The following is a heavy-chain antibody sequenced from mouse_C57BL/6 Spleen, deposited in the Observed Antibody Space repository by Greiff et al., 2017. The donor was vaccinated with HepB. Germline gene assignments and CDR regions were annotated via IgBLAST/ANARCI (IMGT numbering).Heavy chain of an antibody. D-gene: IGHD4-1*01. J-gene: IGHJ2*01. CDR1: GYTFTSYW. Sequence: QVQLQQPGAELVMPGASVKLSCKASGYTFTSYWMHWVKQRPGQGLEWIGEIDPSDSYTNYHQKFKGKSTLTVDKSSSTAYMQLSSLTSEDSAVYYCARSLGIRGYYFDYWGQGTTLTVSS. CDR3: ARSLGIRGYYFDY. V-gene: IGHV1-69*01. CDR2: IDPSDSYT.